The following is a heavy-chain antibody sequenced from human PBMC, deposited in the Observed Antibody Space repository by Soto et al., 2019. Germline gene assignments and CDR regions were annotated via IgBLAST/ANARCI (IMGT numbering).Heavy chain of an antibody. CDR1: GGSISSYY. CDR3: ARSSTGYGDYDFRNYYYYYGMDV. V-gene: IGHV4-59*01. CDR2: IYYSGSA. D-gene: IGHD4-17*01. Sequence: PSETLSLTXTVSGGSISSYYWSWIRQPPGKGLEWIGYIYYSGSANYNPSLKSRVTISVDTSKNQFSLKLSSVTAADTAVYYCARSSTGYGDYDFRNYYYYYGMDVWGQGTTVTVSS. J-gene: IGHJ6*02.